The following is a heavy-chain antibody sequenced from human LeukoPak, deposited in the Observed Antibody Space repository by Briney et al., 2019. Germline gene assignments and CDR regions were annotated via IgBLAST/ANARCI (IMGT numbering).Heavy chain of an antibody. CDR1: GFTVSNNY. V-gene: IGHV3-53*01. CDR3: AKAVRGYCSSTSCLSFDY. J-gene: IGHJ4*02. Sequence: GGSLRLSCAGSGFTVSNNYMTWVRQAPGKGLEWVSFINSGGSTYYADSVKGRFTIPRDNSKNTLYLQMNSLRAEDTAVYYCAKAVRGYCSSTSCLSFDYWGQGTLVTVSS. CDR2: INSGGST. D-gene: IGHD2-2*01.